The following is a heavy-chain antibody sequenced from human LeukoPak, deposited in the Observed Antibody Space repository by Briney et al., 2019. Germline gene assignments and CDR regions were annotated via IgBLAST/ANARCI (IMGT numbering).Heavy chain of an antibody. V-gene: IGHV3-30*03. CDR2: ISYDGSNK. J-gene: IGHJ4*02. D-gene: IGHD3-10*01. CDR1: GFTFSSYG. CDR3: ARGITMVRGLPQPYAY. Sequence: GGSLRLSCAASGFTFSSYGMHWVRQDPGKGLEWLAVISYDGSNKYYADSVKGRFTISRDNSKNTLYLQMNNLRAEDTAVYYCARGITMVRGLPQPYAYWGQGTLVTVSS.